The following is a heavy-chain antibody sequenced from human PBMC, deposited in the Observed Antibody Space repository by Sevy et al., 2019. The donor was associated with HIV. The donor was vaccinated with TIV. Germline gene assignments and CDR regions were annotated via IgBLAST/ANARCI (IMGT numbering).Heavy chain of an antibody. CDR1: GYTLTKLS. V-gene: IGHV1-24*01. CDR3: ATTKDYYENSGCPFDY. J-gene: IGHJ4*02. CDR2: FDPEDGET. Sequence: ASVKVSCKVSGYTLTKLSMHWVRQAPGKGLEWMGSFDPEDGETLYAQKLQGRVIVTEDTSTDTAYMEVNSLRSEDTAVYYCATTKDYYENSGCPFDYWGQGTLVTVSS. D-gene: IGHD3-22*01.